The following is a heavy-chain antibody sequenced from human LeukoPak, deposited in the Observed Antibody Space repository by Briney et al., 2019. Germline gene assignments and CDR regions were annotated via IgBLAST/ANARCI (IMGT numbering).Heavy chain of an antibody. J-gene: IGHJ4*02. CDR1: GGSISSDY. V-gene: IGHV4-59*08. Sequence: SETLSLTCGVSGGSISSDYWSWIRQPPGKGLQWIGYINYSGSINYNPSLKSRVTISVDTSKNQFSLKLSSVTAADTAVYYCASHQRVPFDYWGQGTLVTVSS. CDR3: ASHQRVPFDY. CDR2: INYSGSI.